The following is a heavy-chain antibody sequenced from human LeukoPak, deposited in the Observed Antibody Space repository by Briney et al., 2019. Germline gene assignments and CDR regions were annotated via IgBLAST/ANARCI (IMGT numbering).Heavy chain of an antibody. J-gene: IGHJ5*02. V-gene: IGHV5-10-1*01. CDR1: GYSFTSYW. CDR2: IDPSDSYT. CDR3: ARHGGLLWFGELLTSGWFDP. Sequence: GESLKISCKGSGYSFTSYWISWVRQMPGKGLEWMGRIDPSDSYTNYSPSFQGHVTISADKSISTAYLQWSRLKASGTAMYYCARHGGLLWFGELLTSGWFDPWGQGTLVTVSS. D-gene: IGHD3-10*01.